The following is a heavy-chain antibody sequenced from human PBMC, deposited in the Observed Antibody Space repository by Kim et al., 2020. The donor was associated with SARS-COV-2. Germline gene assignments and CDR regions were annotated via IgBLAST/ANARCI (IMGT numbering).Heavy chain of an antibody. J-gene: IGHJ5*01. CDR1: GDNVSSNSAT. CDR2: TFYRSKWYN. Sequence: SQTLSLTCAISGDNVSSNSATWNWIRQSPSRGLEWLGRTFYRSKWYNDYALSVNSRITINPDTSKNQFSLHLNSVTPEDTAVYYCVRVLRGEKEAFDPWGQGTLVTVSS. V-gene: IGHV6-1*01. D-gene: IGHD2-21*01. CDR3: VRVLRGEKEAFDP.